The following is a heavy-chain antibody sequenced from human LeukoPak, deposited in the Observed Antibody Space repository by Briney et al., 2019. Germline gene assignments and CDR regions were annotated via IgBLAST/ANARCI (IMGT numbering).Heavy chain of an antibody. CDR2: IYSSGST. CDR3: ARDKGYSSSWSSKYNWFDP. D-gene: IGHD6-13*01. CDR1: GGSISSYY. J-gene: IGHJ5*02. Sequence: PSETLSLTCTVSGGSISSYYWSWLRQPAGKGLEWIGRIYSSGSTNYSPSLKRGVTISVEKSKNQFSLKLSSVTAADTAVYYCARDKGYSSSWSSKYNWFDPWGQGTLVTVSS. V-gene: IGHV4-4*07.